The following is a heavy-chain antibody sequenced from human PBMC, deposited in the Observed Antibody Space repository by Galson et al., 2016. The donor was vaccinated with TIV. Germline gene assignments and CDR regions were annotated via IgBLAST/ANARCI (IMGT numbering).Heavy chain of an antibody. D-gene: IGHD3-16*01. Sequence: SLRLSCAASGVTLSDYYISWIRQAPGKGLEWVSAMSGTGFSTYYADSVKGRFTIARDLSNSTLFLQMNSLRAEDTAIYYCAKIGGRTGLGFRYFDYWGQGTLVTVSS. V-gene: IGHV3-23*01. J-gene: IGHJ4*02. CDR3: AKIGGRTGLGFRYFDY. CDR2: MSGTGFST. CDR1: GVTLSDYY.